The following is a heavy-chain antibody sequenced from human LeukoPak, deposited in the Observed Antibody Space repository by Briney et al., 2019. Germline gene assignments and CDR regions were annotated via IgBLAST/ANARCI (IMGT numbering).Heavy chain of an antibody. CDR2: IYYSGST. J-gene: IGHJ5*02. Sequence: SETLALTCTVPGGSISSYYWSWIRQPPGKGLEWIGYIYYSGSTNYNPSLKSRVTISVDTSKNQFSLKLSSVTAADTAVYYCARVTGDYYDSSGYYFNWFDPWGQGTLVXXXS. V-gene: IGHV4-59*01. CDR3: ARVTGDYYDSSGYYFNWFDP. CDR1: GGSISSYY. D-gene: IGHD3-22*01.